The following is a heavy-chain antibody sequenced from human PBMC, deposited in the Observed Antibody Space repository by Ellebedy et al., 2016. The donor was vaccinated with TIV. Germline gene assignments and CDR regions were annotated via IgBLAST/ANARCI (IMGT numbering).Heavy chain of an antibody. D-gene: IGHD1-26*01. Sequence: GGSLRLSCVVSGFSFSDHYMNWIRQTPGKGLEWLSYISGSSGDTNYADSVRGRFTISRDNAKNSLYLQMNSLRAEDTAVYYCARSTSSGSYLDYWGQGTLVTVSS. J-gene: IGHJ4*02. CDR2: ISGSSGDT. V-gene: IGHV3-11*06. CDR1: GFSFSDHY. CDR3: ARSTSSGSYLDY.